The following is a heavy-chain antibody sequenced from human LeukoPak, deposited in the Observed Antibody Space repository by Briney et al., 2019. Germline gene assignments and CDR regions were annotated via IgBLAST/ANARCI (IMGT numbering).Heavy chain of an antibody. Sequence: QPGGSLRLSCAASGFTVSSNYMSWVRQAPGKGLEWVSVIYSGGSTYYAASVKGGFTISRDNSKNTLYLQMNSLRAEDTAVYYCARFSSGVGNGWYDYSDAFDIWGQGTMVTVSS. D-gene: IGHD6-19*01. CDR2: IYSGGST. J-gene: IGHJ3*02. CDR3: ARFSSGVGNGWYDYSDAFDI. V-gene: IGHV3-53*01. CDR1: GFTVSSNY.